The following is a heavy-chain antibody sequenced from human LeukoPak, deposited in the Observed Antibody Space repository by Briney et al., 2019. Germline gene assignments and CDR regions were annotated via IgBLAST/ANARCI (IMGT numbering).Heavy chain of an antibody. Sequence: GGSLRLSCAASGFTFSSYWMSWVRQAPGKGLEWVANIKQDGSEKYYVDSVKGRFTISRDNAKNSLYLQMNSLRAEDTAVYYCARETAMVPYYYYMDVWGKGTTVTVSS. CDR2: IKQDGSEK. CDR1: GFTFSSYW. D-gene: IGHD5-18*01. V-gene: IGHV3-7*01. CDR3: ARETAMVPYYYYMDV. J-gene: IGHJ6*03.